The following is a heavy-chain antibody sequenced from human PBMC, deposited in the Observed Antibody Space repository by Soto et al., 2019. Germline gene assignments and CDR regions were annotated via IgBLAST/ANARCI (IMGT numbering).Heavy chain of an antibody. J-gene: IGHJ6*02. CDR2: ISGSGGST. CDR1: GFTFSSYA. D-gene: IGHD3-3*01. Sequence: ESVGGLVQPGGSLRLSCAASGFTFSSYAMSWVRQAPGKGLEWVSAISGSGGSTYYADSVKGRFTISRDNSKNTLYLQMNSLRAEDTAVYYCAKIPKNSIFGVVIGGMDVWGQGTTVTVSS. V-gene: IGHV3-23*01. CDR3: AKIPKNSIFGVVIGGMDV.